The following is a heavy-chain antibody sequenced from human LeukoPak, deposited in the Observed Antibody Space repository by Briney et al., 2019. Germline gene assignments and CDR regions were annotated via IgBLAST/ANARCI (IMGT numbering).Heavy chain of an antibody. D-gene: IGHD5-18*01. CDR3: AKLASGTATEFDY. CDR1: GFTFSSYG. V-gene: IGHV3-30*18. Sequence: GGSLRLSCAASGFTFSSYGMHGVRQAPGKGLEWGAVRSYDGSNKYYADSVKGRFTISRDNSKNTLYLQMNSLRAEDTAVYYCAKLASGTATEFDYWGQGTLVTVSS. J-gene: IGHJ4*02. CDR2: RSYDGSNK.